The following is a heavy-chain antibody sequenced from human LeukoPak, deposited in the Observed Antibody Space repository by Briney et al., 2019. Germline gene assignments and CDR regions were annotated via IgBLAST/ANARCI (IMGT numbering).Heavy chain of an antibody. CDR3: ARDGPPGIAVAGTGDDAFDI. CDR2: ISSSSSTI. CDR1: GFTFSSHS. D-gene: IGHD6-19*01. V-gene: IGHV3-48*01. J-gene: IGHJ3*02. Sequence: GGSLRLSCAASGFTFSSHSMNWVSQAPGKGLEWVSYISSSSSTIYYADSVKGRFTISRDNAKNSLYLQMNSLRAEDTAVYYCARDGPPGIAVAGTGDDAFDIWGQGTMVTVSS.